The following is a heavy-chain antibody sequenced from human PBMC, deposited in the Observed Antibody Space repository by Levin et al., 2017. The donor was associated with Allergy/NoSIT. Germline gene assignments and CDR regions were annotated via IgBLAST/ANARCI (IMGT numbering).Heavy chain of an antibody. D-gene: IGHD2-2*01. Sequence: GASVKVSCTASGYTFTTNSIHWVRQAPGQRLEWMGWINGDNGDTKHSQKFQGRVTITRDRSAGTAYMELSSLRSEDTAVYYCARRAEGYGTTASCPTPFDHWGQGTLVTVSS. CDR3: ARRAEGYGTTASCPTPFDH. J-gene: IGHJ4*02. CDR2: INGDNGDT. V-gene: IGHV1-3*01. CDR1: GYTFTTNS.